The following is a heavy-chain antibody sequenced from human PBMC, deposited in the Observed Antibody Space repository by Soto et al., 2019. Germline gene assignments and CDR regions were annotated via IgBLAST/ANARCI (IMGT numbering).Heavy chain of an antibody. Sequence: PSETLSLTCTCSGGSISSYYWSWIRQPAGKGLEWIGRIYTSGSTNYNPSLKSRVTMSVDTSKNQFSLKLSSVTAADTAVYYCARGRRDQLLRSRGHWFDPWGQGTLVTVSS. V-gene: IGHV4-4*07. CDR1: GGSISSYY. J-gene: IGHJ5*02. D-gene: IGHD2-2*01. CDR2: IYTSGST. CDR3: ARGRRDQLLRSRGHWFDP.